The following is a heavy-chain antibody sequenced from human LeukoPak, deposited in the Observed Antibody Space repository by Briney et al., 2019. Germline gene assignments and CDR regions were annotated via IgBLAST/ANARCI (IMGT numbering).Heavy chain of an antibody. J-gene: IGHJ4*02. D-gene: IGHD6-13*01. V-gene: IGHV4-59*01. CDR3: ARVRGSSWSHFDY. CDR2: IYYSGST. Sequence: SETLSLTCTVSGVSISSYYWSLIRQPPGKGLEWIGYIYYSGSTNYNPSLKSRVTISVDPSTSQFSLRLSSVTAADTAVYYCARVRGSSWSHFDYWGQGTLVTVSS. CDR1: GVSISSYY.